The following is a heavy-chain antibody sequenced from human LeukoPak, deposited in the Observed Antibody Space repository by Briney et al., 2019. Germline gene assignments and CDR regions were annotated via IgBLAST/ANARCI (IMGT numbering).Heavy chain of an antibody. V-gene: IGHV1-46*01. CDR3: ARDSTMVAGFYYYYYYMDV. J-gene: IGHJ6*03. CDR2: INPSDGST. D-gene: IGHD6-19*01. Sequence: ASVKVSCKASGYTFSSYFMHWVRQAPGQGLEWMGIINPSDGSTSYARELQGRVTMTRDTSTGTVYMELSGLRSEDTAVYYCARDSTMVAGFYYYYYYMDVWGKGTTVTVSS. CDR1: GYTFSSYF.